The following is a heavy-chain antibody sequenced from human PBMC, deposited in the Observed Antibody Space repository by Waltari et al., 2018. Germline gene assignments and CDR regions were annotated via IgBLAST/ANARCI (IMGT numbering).Heavy chain of an antibody. D-gene: IGHD3-3*01. J-gene: IGHJ4*02. Sequence: QVQLQESGPGLVKPSETLSLTCAVSGYSISSGYYWGWIRQPPGKGLEWIGSIYHSGSTYYNPSLKSRVTISVDTSKNQFSLKLSSVTAADTAVYYCASNDFWSGFPADYWGQGTLVTVSS. CDR3: ASNDFWSGFPADY. CDR2: IYHSGST. CDR1: GYSISSGYY. V-gene: IGHV4-38-2*01.